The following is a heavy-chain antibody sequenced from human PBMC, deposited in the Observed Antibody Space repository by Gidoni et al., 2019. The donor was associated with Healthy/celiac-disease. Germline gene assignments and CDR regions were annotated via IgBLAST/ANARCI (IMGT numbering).Heavy chain of an antibody. J-gene: IGHJ2*01. CDR2: IRYDGSNK. V-gene: IGHV3-30*02. CDR1: GFTFSSYG. D-gene: IGHD1-20*01. Sequence: QVQLVESGGGVVQPGGSLRLSCAASGFTFSSYGMHWVRQAPGKGLEWVAFIRYDGSNKYYADSVKGRFTISRDNSKNTLYLQMNSLRAEDTAVYYCAKDFAITGTGSDFDLWGRGTLVTVSS. CDR3: AKDFAITGTGSDFDL.